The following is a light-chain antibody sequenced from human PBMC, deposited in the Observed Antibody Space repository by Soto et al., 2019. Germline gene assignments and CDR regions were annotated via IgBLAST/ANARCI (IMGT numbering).Light chain of an antibody. CDR1: ESINSN. Sequence: VLTQSPATLSLSPGETATLSCRASESINSNLAWYQQKPGQAPRLFMFPASSRATGVPARFSGSGSETEFNLTISSLQSDDFAVYYCQQYNNWPRATFGGGTRVETK. CDR2: PAS. CDR3: QQYNNWPRAT. J-gene: IGKJ4*01. V-gene: IGKV3-15*01.